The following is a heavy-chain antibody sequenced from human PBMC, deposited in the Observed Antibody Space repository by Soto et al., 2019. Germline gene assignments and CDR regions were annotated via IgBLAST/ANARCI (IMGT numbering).Heavy chain of an antibody. CDR3: ARGGVNWFDP. CDR2: IYYSGST. J-gene: IGHJ5*02. Sequence: SETLSLTCTVSGGSISSYYWSWIRQPPGKGLEWIGYIYYSGSTNYNPSLKSRVTISVDTSKNQFSLKLSSVTAADTAVYYCARGGVNWFDPWGQGTLVTVSS. V-gene: IGHV4-59*08. D-gene: IGHD3-3*01. CDR1: GGSISSYY.